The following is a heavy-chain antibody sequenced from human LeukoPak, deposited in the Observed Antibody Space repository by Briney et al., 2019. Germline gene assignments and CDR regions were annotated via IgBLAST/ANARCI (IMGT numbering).Heavy chain of an antibody. Sequence: PGGSLRLSCAASGFTFSSYAMSSVRQAPGKGLEWVSAISGSGGSTYYADSVKGRFTISRDNSKNTLYLQMTSLRAEDTAVYYCAKARVPAATRSGMDVWGQGTTVTVSS. CDR3: AKARVPAATRSGMDV. J-gene: IGHJ6*02. V-gene: IGHV3-23*01. D-gene: IGHD2-2*01. CDR2: ISGSGGST. CDR1: GFTFSSYA.